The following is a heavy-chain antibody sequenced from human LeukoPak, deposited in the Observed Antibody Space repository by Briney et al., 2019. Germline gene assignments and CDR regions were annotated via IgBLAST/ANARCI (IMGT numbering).Heavy chain of an antibody. V-gene: IGHV3-21*01. J-gene: IGHJ4*02. CDR2: ISSSRSNI. CDR3: ARGADYGDSFYDG. CDR1: GFTFSSYS. D-gene: IGHD4-17*01. Sequence: AGTLSLTCAASGFTFSSYSWNWLRQAPGKGLEWISYISSSRSNIYHAYPVKGRFTISRDNNKHSLYLHMTRPEAEATAVYYGARGADYGDSFYDGWGQGTLVTASS.